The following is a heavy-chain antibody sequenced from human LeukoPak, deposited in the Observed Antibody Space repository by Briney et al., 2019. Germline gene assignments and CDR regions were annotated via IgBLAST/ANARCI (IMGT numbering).Heavy chain of an antibody. D-gene: IGHD6-19*01. CDR2: INSNSGGT. CDR3: ARNPIAVAGTAGYYGMDV. J-gene: IGHJ6*02. CDR1: GYTFTGYY. Sequence: ASVKVSCKASGYTFTGYYMHWVRQAPGQGLEWMGWINSNSGGTNYAQKFQGRVTMTRDTSISTAYMELSRLRSDDTAVHYCARNPIAVAGTAGYYGMDVWGQGTTVTVSS. V-gene: IGHV1-2*02.